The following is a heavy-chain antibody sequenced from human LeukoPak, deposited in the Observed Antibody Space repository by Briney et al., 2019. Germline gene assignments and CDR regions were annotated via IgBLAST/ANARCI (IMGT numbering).Heavy chain of an antibody. CDR3: TSGSYYNDY. V-gene: IGHV3-74*01. J-gene: IGHJ4*02. Sequence: ESGGSLRLSCTASGFTFSSYWMHWIRQAPGKGLVWVSHIKSDGSGISYADSVNGRFTISRDNAKNTLYLQMNSLRAEDTALYYCTSGSYYNDYWGQGTLVTVSS. CDR2: IKSDGSGI. CDR1: GFTFSSYW. D-gene: IGHD3-10*01.